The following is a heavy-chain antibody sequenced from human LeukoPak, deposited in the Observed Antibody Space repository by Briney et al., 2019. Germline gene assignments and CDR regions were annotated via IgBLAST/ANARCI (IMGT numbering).Heavy chain of an antibody. J-gene: IGHJ4*02. D-gene: IGHD6-19*01. CDR1: GFTFGSYS. Sequence: PGGSLRLSCAASGFTFGSYSMNWVRQAPGKGLEWVSSISSSSSYIYYADSVKGRFTISRDNAKNSLYLQMNSLRAEDTAVYYCARVSSGWYSNFDYWGQGTLVTVSS. CDR3: ARVSSGWYSNFDY. CDR2: ISSSSSYI. V-gene: IGHV3-21*01.